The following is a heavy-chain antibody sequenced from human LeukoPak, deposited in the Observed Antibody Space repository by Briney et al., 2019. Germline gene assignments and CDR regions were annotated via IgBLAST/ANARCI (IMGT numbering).Heavy chain of an antibody. CDR1: GGSISSYY. CDR2: IYYSGST. D-gene: IGHD3-10*01. V-gene: IGHV4-59*08. J-gene: IGHJ4*02. Sequence: KCSEPLSLTCTVSGGSISSYYWSWIRQPPGKGLEWIGYIYYSGSTNYNPSLKSRVTISVDTSKNQFSLNMTSVTAADTAVYYCARHASITMVRGCCLDNWGQGALVTVSS. CDR3: ARHASITMVRGCCLDN.